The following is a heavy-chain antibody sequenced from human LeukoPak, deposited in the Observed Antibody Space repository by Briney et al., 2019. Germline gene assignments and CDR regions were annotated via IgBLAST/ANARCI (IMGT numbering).Heavy chain of an antibody. CDR2: IYHDGST. V-gene: IGHV4-38-2*02. J-gene: IGHJ4*02. CDR3: AREGLITIVRGVNFGY. Sequence: SETLSLTCTVSGYSVSTDYYWSWIRQPPGKGLEWIGNIYHDGSTYYNPSLKSRVTISVDTSKNQFSLKLTSVTAADTAVYYCAREGLITIVRGVNFGYWGQGTLVSVSS. D-gene: IGHD3-10*01. CDR1: GYSVSTDYY.